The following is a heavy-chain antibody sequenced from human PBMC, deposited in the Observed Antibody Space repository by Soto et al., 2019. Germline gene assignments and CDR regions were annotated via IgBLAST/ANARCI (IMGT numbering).Heavy chain of an antibody. CDR3: ARTILYDSSGYYYYYYGMDV. D-gene: IGHD3-22*01. V-gene: IGHV4-59*01. Sequence: QVQLQESGPGLVKPSETLSLTCTGSGGSISSYYWSWIRQPPGKGLEWIGYIYYSGSTNHNPSLKSRVTISVDTSKNQCSLKLSSVTAADTAVYYCARTILYDSSGYYYYYYGMDVWGQGTTVTVSS. J-gene: IGHJ6*02. CDR1: GGSISSYY. CDR2: IYYSGST.